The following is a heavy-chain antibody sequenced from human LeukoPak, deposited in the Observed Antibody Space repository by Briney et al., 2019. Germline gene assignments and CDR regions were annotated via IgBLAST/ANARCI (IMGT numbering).Heavy chain of an antibody. Sequence: PGGSLRLSCAASGFTFSSYAMSWVRQAPGKGLEWVSAISGSGGSTYYADSVKGRFTISRDNSKNTLYLQMNSLRAEDTAVYYCARDWAVYSSSWYFDYWGQGTLVTVSS. CDR1: GFTFSSYA. CDR2: ISGSGGST. V-gene: IGHV3-23*01. CDR3: ARDWAVYSSSWYFDY. J-gene: IGHJ4*02. D-gene: IGHD6-13*01.